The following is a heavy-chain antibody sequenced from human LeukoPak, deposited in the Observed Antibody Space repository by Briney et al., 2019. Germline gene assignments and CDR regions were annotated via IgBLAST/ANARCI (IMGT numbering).Heavy chain of an antibody. J-gene: IGHJ3*02. CDR3: ARDPVAYDAFDI. Sequence: PGGSLRLSCAASGFTFSDYYMSWIRQAPGKGLEWVSHITNSGSTIYYADSVKGRFTISRDNAKNSLYLQMNSLRAEDTAVYYCARDPVAYDAFDIWGQGTMVTVSS. CDR1: GFTFSDYY. CDR2: ITNSGSTI. D-gene: IGHD2-15*01. V-gene: IGHV3-11*04.